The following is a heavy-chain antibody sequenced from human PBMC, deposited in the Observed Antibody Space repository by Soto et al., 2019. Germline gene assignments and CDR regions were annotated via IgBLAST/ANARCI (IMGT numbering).Heavy chain of an antibody. J-gene: IGHJ4*02. D-gene: IGHD3-22*01. CDR3: ARDSYDTSGHPGTNFDY. Sequence: GASVKVSCKASGDTFSSYAISWVRQAPGQGLEWMGGISPIFGTANYAQKFQGRVTITADESTSTAYMELSSLRSEDTAVYYCARDSYDTSGHPGTNFDYWGQGTLVTVSS. V-gene: IGHV1-69*13. CDR1: GDTFSSYA. CDR2: ISPIFGTA.